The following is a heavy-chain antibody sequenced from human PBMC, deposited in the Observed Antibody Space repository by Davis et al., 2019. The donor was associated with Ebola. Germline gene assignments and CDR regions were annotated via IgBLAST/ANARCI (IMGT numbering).Heavy chain of an antibody. CDR1: GGTFSSYA. CDR3: ATDPSGYGMDV. Sequence: AASVKVSCKASGGTFSSYAISWVRQAPGQGLEWMGGIIPIFGTANYAQKFQGRVTITADESTSTAYMELRSLRSEDTAVYYCATDPSGYGMDVWGQGTTVTVSS. D-gene: IGHD3-10*01. J-gene: IGHJ6*02. CDR2: IIPIFGTA. V-gene: IGHV1-69*13.